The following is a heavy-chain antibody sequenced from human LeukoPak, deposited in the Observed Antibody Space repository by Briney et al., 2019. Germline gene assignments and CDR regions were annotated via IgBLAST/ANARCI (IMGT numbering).Heavy chain of an antibody. CDR2: INHSGST. D-gene: IGHD5-18*01. Sequence: PSETLSLTCAVYGGSFSGYYWSWIRQPPGKGLEWIGEINHSGSTNYNPSLKSRVTISVDTSKNQFSLKLSSVTAADTAVYYCATGGYSYGVYYFDYWGQGTLVTVSS. CDR1: GGSFSGYY. V-gene: IGHV4-34*01. CDR3: ATGGYSYGVYYFDY. J-gene: IGHJ4*02.